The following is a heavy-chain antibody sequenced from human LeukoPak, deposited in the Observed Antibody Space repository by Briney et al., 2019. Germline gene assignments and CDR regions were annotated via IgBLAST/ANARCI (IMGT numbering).Heavy chain of an antibody. CDR1: GFTFSSYG. V-gene: IGHV3-30*02. D-gene: IGHD2-15*01. CDR2: IRYDGSNK. Sequence: PGGSLRLSCAASGFTFSSYGMHWVRQAPGKGLGWVAFIRYDGSNKYYADSVKGRFTISRDNAKNSLYLQMNSLRAEDTAVYYCASNVVVVAARPHYYMDVWGKGTTVTVSS. J-gene: IGHJ6*03. CDR3: ASNVVVVAARPHYYMDV.